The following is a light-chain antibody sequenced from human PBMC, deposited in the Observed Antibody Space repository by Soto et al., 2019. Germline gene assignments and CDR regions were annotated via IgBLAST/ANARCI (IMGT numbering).Light chain of an antibody. Sequence: AIQMTQSPSSLSASVGDRVTITCRASPGIRNDLGWYQKKPGKDPKLLIYAASSLQSGVPSRFSGSGSGTDFTLTIISLQTEDFATYDCLQDYNYTWTFGQGTKVDIK. CDR3: LQDYNYTWT. CDR2: AAS. V-gene: IGKV1-6*01. J-gene: IGKJ1*01. CDR1: PGIRND.